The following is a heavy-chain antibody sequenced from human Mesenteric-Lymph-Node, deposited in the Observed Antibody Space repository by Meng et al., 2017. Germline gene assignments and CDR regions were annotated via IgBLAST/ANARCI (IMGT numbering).Heavy chain of an antibody. J-gene: IGHJ5*02. CDR3: ARDHGFLNWFDP. CDR1: GFTFSDYY. V-gene: IGHV3-11*04. D-gene: IGHD2/OR15-2a*01. CDR2: ISPTGGSL. Sequence: QGQLAESGGGLVKAGRSLRLSCAASGFTFSDYYMTWIRQSPGQGLEWIASISPTGGSLYYADSVKGRFSISRDNSKTSLSLQMDSLRVEDTAIYYCARDHGFLNWFDPWGQGTLVTVSS.